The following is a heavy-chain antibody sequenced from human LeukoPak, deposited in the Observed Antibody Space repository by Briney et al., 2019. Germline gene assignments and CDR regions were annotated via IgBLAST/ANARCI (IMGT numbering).Heavy chain of an antibody. CDR2: ISWNSGYI. CDR1: GFTFDNYA. Sequence: PGESLRLSCAASGFTFDNYAMHWVRHAPGKGLEWLSIISWNSGYIGYADSVKGRFTISRDNAKKSLDLQMNSLRAEDTAFYYCAKVRGTYSSGYFFDYWGQGTLVTVSS. V-gene: IGHV3-9*01. D-gene: IGHD6-19*01. CDR3: AKVRGTYSSGYFFDY. J-gene: IGHJ4*02.